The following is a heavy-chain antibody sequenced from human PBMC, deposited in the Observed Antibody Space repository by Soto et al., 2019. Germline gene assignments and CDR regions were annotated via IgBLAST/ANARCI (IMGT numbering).Heavy chain of an antibody. J-gene: IGHJ3*02. CDR2: ISGSGGST. CDR3: AKDLSRAARHSVNDFEI. Sequence: GWSLTLSCAASGFTFSSYAMSWVRQAPGKGLEWVSAISGSGGSTYYADSVKGRFTISRDNSKNTLYLQMNSLRAEDTAVYYCAKDLSRAARHSVNDFEIWGQGTMVTVS. D-gene: IGHD6-6*01. CDR1: GFTFSSYA. V-gene: IGHV3-23*01.